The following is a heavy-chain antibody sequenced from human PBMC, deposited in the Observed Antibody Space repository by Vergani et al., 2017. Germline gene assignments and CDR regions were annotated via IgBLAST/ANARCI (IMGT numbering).Heavy chain of an antibody. CDR2: ISSSSSYI. D-gene: IGHD1-1*01. CDR1: GFTFSSYS. Sequence: EVQLVESGGGLVKPGGSLRLSCAASGFTFSSYSMNWVRQAPGKGLEWVSSISSSSSYIYYADSVKGRFTISRDKAKNSLYLQMNSLRAEDTAVYYCARDGTTGTTGTFDDWGQGTLVTVSS. V-gene: IGHV3-21*01. CDR3: ARDGTTGTTGTFDD. J-gene: IGHJ4*02.